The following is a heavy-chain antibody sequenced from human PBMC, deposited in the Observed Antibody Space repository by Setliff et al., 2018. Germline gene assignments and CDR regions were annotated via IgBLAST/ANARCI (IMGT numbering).Heavy chain of an antibody. Sequence: ASVKVSCKASGGAFSNYGITWVRQAPGQGLEWMGGIIPIFGTTTYAQKFLGRVTITTDESPSTGYMELSSLRSEDTAVYFCARESVVVVTTTNYYYYIDVWGEGTTVTVSS. D-gene: IGHD2-21*02. CDR3: ARESVVVVTTTNYYYYIDV. V-gene: IGHV1-69*05. CDR2: IIPIFGTT. J-gene: IGHJ6*03. CDR1: GGAFSNYG.